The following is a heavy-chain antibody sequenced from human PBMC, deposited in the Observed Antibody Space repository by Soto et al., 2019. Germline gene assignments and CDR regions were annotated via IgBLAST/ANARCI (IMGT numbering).Heavy chain of an antibody. J-gene: IGHJ5*02. CDR1: GYSFTSYW. D-gene: IGHD6-13*01. CDR2: IYPGDSDT. Sequence: GESLKISCKGSGYSFTSYWIGWVRQMPGKGLEWMGIIYPGDSDTRYSPSFQGQVTISADKSISTAYLQWSSLKASDTAMYYCAIIPFPGIAAAGGYNWFDPWGQGTLVTVSS. V-gene: IGHV5-51*01. CDR3: AIIPFPGIAAAGGYNWFDP.